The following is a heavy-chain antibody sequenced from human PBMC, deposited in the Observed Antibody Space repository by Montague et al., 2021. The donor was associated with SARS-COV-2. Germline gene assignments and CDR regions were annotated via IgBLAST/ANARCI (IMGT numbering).Heavy chain of an antibody. J-gene: IGHJ4*01. D-gene: IGHD2-15*01. CDR2: IYYSGST. CDR1: GGSISSSSYY. V-gene: IGHV4-31*03. Sequence: TLSLTCTVSGGSISSSSYYWSWIRQHPGKGLEWIGYIYYSGSTYYNPSLKSRVTISADISKNQFSVKLASATAADTGIYYCARGKCDFPIVVLGASTRTYFESWGQGTPATVSS. CDR3: ARGKCDFPIVVLGASTRTYFES.